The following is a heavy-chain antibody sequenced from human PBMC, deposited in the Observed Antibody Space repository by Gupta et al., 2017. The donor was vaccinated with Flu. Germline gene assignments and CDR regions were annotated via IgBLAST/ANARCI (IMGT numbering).Heavy chain of an antibody. J-gene: IGHJ4*02. CDR2: VRYSGST. CDR3: ARLRSIVGVNQPTFDR. V-gene: IGHV4-59*08. D-gene: IGHD1-26*01. CDR1: NGSISDKD. Sequence: QVQLQESGPGLVKPSETLSLTCTVSNGSISDKDWSWIRQPPGKGLEWIGYVRYSGSTDYNPSLKSRVTISVDTSKNHFSLKLTSVTAADTAVYYCARLRSIVGVNQPTFDRWGQGTLVTVSS.